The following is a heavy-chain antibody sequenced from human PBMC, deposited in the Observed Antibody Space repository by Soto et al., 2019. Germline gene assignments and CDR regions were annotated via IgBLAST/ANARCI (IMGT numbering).Heavy chain of an antibody. D-gene: IGHD4-4*01. CDR3: ARGEAYSKYPAR. CDR1: GGSFSGYY. J-gene: IGHJ4*02. V-gene: IGHV4-34*02. Sequence: QVQLQQWGARLLKPAETLSLTCTFSGGSFSGYYWNWIRQSPGKGLEWVGETHHSGSTNYNPSLKGRATISLDMSKNQFSLKLSSVTAADTAIYYCARGEAYSKYPARWGQGSLVTVSS. CDR2: THHSGST.